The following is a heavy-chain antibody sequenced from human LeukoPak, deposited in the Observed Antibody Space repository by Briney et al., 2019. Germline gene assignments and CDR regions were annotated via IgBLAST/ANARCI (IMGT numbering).Heavy chain of an antibody. V-gene: IGHV4-34*01. D-gene: IGHD4-17*01. Sequence: SETLSLTCAVYGGSFSGYYWSWIRQPPGKGLEWIGEINHSGSTNYNPSLKSRATISVDTSKNQFSLKLSSVTAADTAVYYCARLSPTTVTADYWGQGTLVTVSS. CDR2: INHSGST. CDR1: GGSFSGYY. CDR3: ARLSPTTVTADY. J-gene: IGHJ4*02.